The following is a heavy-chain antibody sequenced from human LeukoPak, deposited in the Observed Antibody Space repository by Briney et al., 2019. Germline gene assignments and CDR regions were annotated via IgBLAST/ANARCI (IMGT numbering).Heavy chain of an antibody. CDR3: APRRGLQYYFDY. CDR1: GYTFSGYY. V-gene: IGHV1-2*02. J-gene: IGHJ4*02. CDR2: INPNSGGT. Sequence: ASVKVSCKASGYTFSGYYMHWVRQATGQGLEWMGWINPNSGGTNYAQKFQGRVTMTRDTSISTAYMELSRLRSDDTAVYHCAPRRGLQYYFDYWGQGTLVTVSS.